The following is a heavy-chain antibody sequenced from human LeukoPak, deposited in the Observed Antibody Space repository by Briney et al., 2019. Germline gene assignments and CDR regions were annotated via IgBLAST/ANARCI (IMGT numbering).Heavy chain of an antibody. CDR3: ARIYCSSTSCHRAYFDY. CDR1: GYTFTSYY. Sequence: GASVKVSCKASGYTFTSYYMHWVRQAPGQGLERMGIINPSGGSTSYAQKFQGRVTMTRDMSTSTVYMELSSLRSEDTAVYYCARIYCSSTSCHRAYFDYWGQGTLVTVSS. J-gene: IGHJ4*02. D-gene: IGHD2-2*01. V-gene: IGHV1-46*01. CDR2: INPSGGST.